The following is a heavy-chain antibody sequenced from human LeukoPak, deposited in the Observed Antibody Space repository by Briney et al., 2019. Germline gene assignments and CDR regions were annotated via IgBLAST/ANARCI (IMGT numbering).Heavy chain of an antibody. CDR2: IHSSGST. CDR1: NGSINTYY. CDR3: ARDRDSSGWYLNWFDP. J-gene: IGHJ5*02. D-gene: IGHD6-19*01. Sequence: SETLSLTCTVSNGSINTYYWSWVRQSAGKGLEWIGRIHSSGSTNSNPSLKSRLTMSVDTSKNQFSLKLRSVTAADTAVYYCARDRDSSGWYLNWFDPWGQGTLDTVSS. V-gene: IGHV4-4*07.